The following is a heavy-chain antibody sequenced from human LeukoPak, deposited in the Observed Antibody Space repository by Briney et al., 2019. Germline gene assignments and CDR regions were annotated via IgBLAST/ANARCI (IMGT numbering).Heavy chain of an antibody. CDR1: GFTFDDYG. D-gene: IGHD3-22*01. CDR3: ARRGDSSGSDAFDI. Sequence: PGGSLRLSCAASGFTFDDYGMSWVRQAPGKGLEWVSGINWNGGSTGYADSVKGRFTISRDNAKNSLYLQMNSLRAEDTALYNCARRGDSSGSDAFDIWGQGTMVTVSS. CDR2: INWNGGST. J-gene: IGHJ3*02. V-gene: IGHV3-20*01.